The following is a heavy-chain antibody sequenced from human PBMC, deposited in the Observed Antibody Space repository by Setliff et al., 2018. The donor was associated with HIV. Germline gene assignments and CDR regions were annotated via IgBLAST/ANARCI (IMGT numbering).Heavy chain of an antibody. CDR2: MYYSGST. CDR1: NGSISSHY. Sequence: PSETLSLTCTVTNGSISSHYWGWIRQSPGKGLEWIGNMYYSGSTNYNPTLKSRVTISVDRSQNHFSLKLSSVTAADTAVYYCAREVDYYDSSRYLLLYYFDSWGQGTLVTVSS. CDR3: AREVDYYDSSRYLLLYYFDS. D-gene: IGHD3-22*01. J-gene: IGHJ4*02. V-gene: IGHV4-59*11.